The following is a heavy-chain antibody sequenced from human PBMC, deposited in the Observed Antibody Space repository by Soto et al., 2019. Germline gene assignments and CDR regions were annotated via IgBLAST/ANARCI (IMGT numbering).Heavy chain of an antibody. CDR1: AFTFRSYA. Sequence: EEQLLESGGGLVRPGGSLRLSCAASAFTFRSYAMSWVRQAPGKGLDWVSAITASADTTYYADSVKGRFTISRDNSKNTLYLRMNSLRAEDTAVYYCAKVRPLRDCTCTSFLGAFNIWGQGTMVTVS. J-gene: IGHJ3*02. CDR2: ITASADTT. D-gene: IGHD2-2*01. V-gene: IGHV3-23*01. CDR3: AKVRPLRDCTCTSFLGAFNI.